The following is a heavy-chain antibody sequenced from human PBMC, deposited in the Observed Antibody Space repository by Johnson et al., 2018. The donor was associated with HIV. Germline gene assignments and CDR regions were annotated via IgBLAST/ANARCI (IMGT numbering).Heavy chain of an antibody. J-gene: IGHJ3*02. Sequence: VQLVESGGGVVRPGGSLKLSCAASGFTFEDHDMSWVRQIPGKGLEWVSGISGSGGSTYYADSVKGRFTISRDNSKNTLYLQMNSLRAEDTALYYCARALTMVRGVISDALDIWGQEIMVTVSS. D-gene: IGHD3-10*01. V-gene: IGHV3-23*04. CDR2: ISGSGGST. CDR1: GFTFEDHD. CDR3: ARALTMVRGVISDALDI.